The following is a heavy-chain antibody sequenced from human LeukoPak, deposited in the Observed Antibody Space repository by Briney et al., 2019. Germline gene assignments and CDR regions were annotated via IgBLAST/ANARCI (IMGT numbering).Heavy chain of an antibody. J-gene: IGHJ4*02. CDR1: GFTFSSYD. CDR3: ARAKYYYDSSGYLYYFDY. Sequence: GGSLRLSCAASGFTFSSYDMHWVRQATGKGLEWVSAIGTAGDTYYPGSVKGRFTISRENAKNSLYLQMNSLRAGDTAVYCCARAKYYYDSSGYLYYFDYWGQGTLVTVSS. CDR2: IGTAGDT. V-gene: IGHV3-13*01. D-gene: IGHD3-22*01.